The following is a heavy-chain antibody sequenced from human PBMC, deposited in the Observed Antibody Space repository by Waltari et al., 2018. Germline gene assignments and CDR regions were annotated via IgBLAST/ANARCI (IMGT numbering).Heavy chain of an antibody. V-gene: IGHV3-23*01. CDR3: AKVTTGSFDY. J-gene: IGHJ4*02. Sequence: RVQGKGLCGVSTCGGSGVSTCDAHSVKSWFTISRDNSKNTRYLQMNSLGGEDTAVYYCAKVTTGSFDYWGQ. CDR2: CGGSGVST. D-gene: IGHD4-4*01.